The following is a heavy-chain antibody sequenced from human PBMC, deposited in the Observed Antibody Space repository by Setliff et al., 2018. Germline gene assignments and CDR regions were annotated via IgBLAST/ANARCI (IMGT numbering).Heavy chain of an antibody. CDR2: IRYDGSNK. D-gene: IGHD3-22*01. CDR1: GFTFSSYA. Sequence: HPGGSLRLSCAASGFTFSSYAMHWVRQAPGKGLEWVAFIRYDGSNKYYADSVKGRFTISRDNSKNTLYLQMNSLRAEDTAVYYCAKDDYYYDSYFDYWGQGTLVTVSS. J-gene: IGHJ4*02. V-gene: IGHV3-30*02. CDR3: AKDDYYYDSYFDY.